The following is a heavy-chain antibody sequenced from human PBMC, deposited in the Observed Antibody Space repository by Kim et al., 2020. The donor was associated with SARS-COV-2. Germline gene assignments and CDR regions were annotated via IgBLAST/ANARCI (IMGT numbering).Heavy chain of an antibody. CDR2: IYYSGST. J-gene: IGHJ4*02. CDR1: GGSISSSSYY. D-gene: IGHD3-10*01. Sequence: SETLSLTCTVSGGSISSSSYYWGWIRQPPGKGLEWIGSIYYSGSTYYNPSLKSRVTISVDTSKNQFSLKLSSVTAADTAVYYCARHQHNYYGSGSYQAPFDYWGPGTLVTVSS. CDR3: ARHQHNYYGSGSYQAPFDY. V-gene: IGHV4-39*01.